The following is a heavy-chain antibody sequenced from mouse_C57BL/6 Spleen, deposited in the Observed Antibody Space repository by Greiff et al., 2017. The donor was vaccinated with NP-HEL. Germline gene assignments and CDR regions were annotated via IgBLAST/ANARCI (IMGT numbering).Heavy chain of an antibody. CDR1: GYAFSSYW. CDR3: ASGGDVDGYFDY. CDR2: IYPGDGDT. Sequence: VQLQQSGAELVKPGASVKISCKASGYAFSSYWMNWVKQRPGKGLEWIGQIYPGDGDTNYNGKFKGKATLTADKSSSTAYMQLSSLTSEDSAVYFCASGGDVDGYFDYWGQGTTLTVSS. D-gene: IGHD2-13*01. J-gene: IGHJ2*01. V-gene: IGHV1-80*01.